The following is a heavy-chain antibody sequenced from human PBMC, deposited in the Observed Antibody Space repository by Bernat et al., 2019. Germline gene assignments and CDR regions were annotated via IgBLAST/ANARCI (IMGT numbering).Heavy chain of an antibody. D-gene: IGHD1-26*01. J-gene: IGHJ3*02. V-gene: IGHV3-53*01. CDR3: ASGSDGSEAFDI. CDR1: GFTVSSNY. CDR2: IYSGGST. Sequence: EVQRVESGGGLIQPGGSLRLSCAASGFTVSSNYMSWVRQAPGKGLGWVSVIYSGGSTYYADSVKGRFTISRDNSKNTLYLQMNSLSAEDTAVYYCASGSDGSEAFDIWGQGTMVTVSS.